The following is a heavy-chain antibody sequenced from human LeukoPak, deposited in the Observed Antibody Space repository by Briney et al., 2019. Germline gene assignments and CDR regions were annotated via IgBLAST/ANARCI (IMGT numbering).Heavy chain of an antibody. D-gene: IGHD2-21*02. J-gene: IGHJ2*01. CDR1: GYTFTGYY. CDR3: AASGDWDDGWYFDL. V-gene: IGHV1-2*02. CDR2: INPNSGGT. Sequence: ASVKVSCKASGYTFTGYYMHWVRQAPGQGLEWMGWINPNSGGTNYAQKFQGRVTMTRGTSISTAYMELSRLRSDDTAVYYCAASGDWDDGWYFDLWGRGTLVTVSS.